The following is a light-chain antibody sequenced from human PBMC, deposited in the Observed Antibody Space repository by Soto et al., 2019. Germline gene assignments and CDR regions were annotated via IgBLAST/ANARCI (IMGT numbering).Light chain of an antibody. CDR3: QQYGSSLRAH. CDR2: GAS. V-gene: IGKV3-20*01. J-gene: IGKJ5*01. CDR1: QSVSSSY. Sequence: EIVLTQSPGTLSLSPGERATLSCRASQSVSSSYLAWYQQKPGQAPRLLIYGASSRATGIPDRFSGSGSGTDFTLTISRLEPEDFAVYYCQQYGSSLRAHFGQGTRLEIK.